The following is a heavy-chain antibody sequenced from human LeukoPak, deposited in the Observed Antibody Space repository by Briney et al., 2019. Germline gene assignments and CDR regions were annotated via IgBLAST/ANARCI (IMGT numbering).Heavy chain of an antibody. CDR3: PHAAGYYDSSMDV. V-gene: IGHV3-9*01. D-gene: IGHD3-22*01. Sequence: GGSLRLSRAASGFTFDDYAMHWIRQAPGKGLEWVSGISWNSGSIGYADSVKGRFTISRDNAKSSLYLQMNSLRAEDTALYYCPHAAGYYDSSMDVWGKGTTVTVSS. J-gene: IGHJ6*03. CDR2: ISWNSGSI. CDR1: GFTFDDYA.